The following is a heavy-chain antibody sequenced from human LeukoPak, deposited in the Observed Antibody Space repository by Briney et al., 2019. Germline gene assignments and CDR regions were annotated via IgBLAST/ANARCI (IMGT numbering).Heavy chain of an antibody. J-gene: IGHJ4*02. CDR3: AKLFGDYFDY. D-gene: IGHD3-10*02. V-gene: IGHV3-23*01. CDR2: ISGSGLNT. Sequence: GGSLRLSCAASGFTFSSYAMSWVRQAPGKGLEWVSFISGSGLNTYYADSVKGRFTVSRDNSKNTLYLQMNSVRAEDTAVYYCAKLFGDYFDYWGQGTLVTVSS. CDR1: GFTFSSYA.